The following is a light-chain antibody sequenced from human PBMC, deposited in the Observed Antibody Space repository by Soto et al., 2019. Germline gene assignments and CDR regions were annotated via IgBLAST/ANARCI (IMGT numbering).Light chain of an antibody. CDR3: QQYAKAPLT. CDR1: QSVSSN. J-gene: IGKJ1*01. CDR2: DVS. V-gene: IGKV3D-15*02. Sequence: DIVMTQSPATLSVSPGERATLSCRASQSVSSNLAWYQQRPGQAPRLLIYDVSNRATGIPARFSGSGSGTDFTLTISRLEPEDFAVYYCQQYAKAPLTFGQGTKVDIK.